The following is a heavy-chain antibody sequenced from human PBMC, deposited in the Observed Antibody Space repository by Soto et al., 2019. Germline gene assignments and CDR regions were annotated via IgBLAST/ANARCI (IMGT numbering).Heavy chain of an antibody. CDR1: GFTFSSYA. CDR2: ISMSGGST. CDR3: ANRGKYYFDY. J-gene: IGHJ4*02. Sequence: GGSLRLSCAVSGFTFSSYAMSWVRQAPGMGLEWVSTISMSGGSTFYADSVKGRFTISRDNSKNTLYLQMNSLRAEDTAVYYCANRGKYYFDYWGQGTLVTVSS. V-gene: IGHV3-23*01.